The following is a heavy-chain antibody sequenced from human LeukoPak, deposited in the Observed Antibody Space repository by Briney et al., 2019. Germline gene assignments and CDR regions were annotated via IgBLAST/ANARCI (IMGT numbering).Heavy chain of an antibody. CDR2: ISAYNGNT. V-gene: IGHV1-18*01. Sequence: ASVKVSCKASGYTFTSYGISWVRQAPGQGLEWMGWISAYNGNTNCAQKLQGRVTMTTDTSTSTAYMELRSLRSDDTAVYYCARRSRGSGSYYNPYNFDYWGQGTLVTVSS. J-gene: IGHJ4*02. CDR1: GYTFTSYG. CDR3: ARRSRGSGSYYNPYNFDY. D-gene: IGHD3-10*01.